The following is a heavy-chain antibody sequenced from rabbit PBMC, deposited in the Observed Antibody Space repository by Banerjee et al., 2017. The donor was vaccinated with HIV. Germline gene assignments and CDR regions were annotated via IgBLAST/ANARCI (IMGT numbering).Heavy chain of an antibody. CDR3: ARDTAIGWNFAL. D-gene: IGHD1-1*01. CDR2: TAGGRSSFT. CDR1: GFSFSSNDY. Sequence: QSLEESGGGLVKPGASLTLTCKASGFSFSSNDYICWVRQAPGKGLEWIACTAGGRSSFTYYASWAKGRFTISKASSTTVTLQMTSLTAADTATYFCARDTAIGWNFALWGPGTLVTVS. J-gene: IGHJ4*01. V-gene: IGHV1S40*01.